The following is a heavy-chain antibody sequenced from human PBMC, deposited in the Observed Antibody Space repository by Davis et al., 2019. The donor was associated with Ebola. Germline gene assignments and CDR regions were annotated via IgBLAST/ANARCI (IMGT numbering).Heavy chain of an antibody. D-gene: IGHD3/OR15-3a*01. CDR2: IYSDDST. CDR1: GFTVSSPY. CDR3: ASGDGRGRSYDMDV. V-gene: IGHV3-53*01. Sequence: GGSLRLSCAASGFTVSSPYMSWVRQAPGKGLEWVSVIYSDDSTYYADSVKGRFTISRDNAKNSLFLEMNSLRAKDTAFYYCASGDGRGRSYDMDVWGQGTTVTVSS. J-gene: IGHJ6*03.